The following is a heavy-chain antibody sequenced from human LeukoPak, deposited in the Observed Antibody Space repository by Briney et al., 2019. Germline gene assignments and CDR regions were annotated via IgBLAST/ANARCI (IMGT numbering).Heavy chain of an antibody. CDR2: ISYDGSNK. Sequence: PGRSLRLSCAASGFTFSSYAMHWVRQAPGKGLEWVAVISYDGSNKYYADSVKGRFTISRDNSKNTLYLQMNSLRAEDTAMFYCARAQTGSCYSTVDYWGQGTLVTVSS. V-gene: IGHV3-30-3*01. CDR1: GFTFSSYA. D-gene: IGHD2-15*01. CDR3: ARAQTGSCYSTVDY. J-gene: IGHJ4*02.